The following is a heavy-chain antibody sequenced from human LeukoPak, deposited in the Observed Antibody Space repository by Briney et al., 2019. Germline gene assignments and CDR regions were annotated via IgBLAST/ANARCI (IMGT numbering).Heavy chain of an antibody. CDR3: VKGEDYGDETDY. CDR2: ISSNGDST. J-gene: IGHJ4*02. Sequence: PGGSLRLSCSASGFTFSSYAMHWVRQAPGKGLEYVSAISSNGDSTYYADSVKGRFTISRDNSKDTLYLQMSSLRAEDTAVYYCVKGEDYGDETDYWGQGTLVTVSS. CDR1: GFTFSSYA. V-gene: IGHV3-64D*06. D-gene: IGHD4-17*01.